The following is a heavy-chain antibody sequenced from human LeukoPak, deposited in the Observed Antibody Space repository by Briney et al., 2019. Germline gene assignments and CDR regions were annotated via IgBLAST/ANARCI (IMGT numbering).Heavy chain of an antibody. Sequence: SVKVSCKASGGTFSSYAISWVRQAPGQGLEWMGGIIPIFGTANYAQKFQGRVTITADESTSTAYMELSSLRSEDTAVYYCARGPGYCDILTGYYNSVDPDFDYWGQGTLVTVSS. CDR1: GGTFSSYA. CDR2: IIPIFGTA. V-gene: IGHV1-69*01. D-gene: IGHD3-9*01. J-gene: IGHJ4*02. CDR3: ARGPGYCDILTGYYNSVDPDFDY.